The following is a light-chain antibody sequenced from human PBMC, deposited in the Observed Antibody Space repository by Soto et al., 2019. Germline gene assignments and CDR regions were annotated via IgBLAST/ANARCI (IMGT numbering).Light chain of an antibody. CDR3: QQFLT. Sequence: EIVLSQSPGTLSLSPGERATLSCRASQSVSSSYVAWYQQKPGQAPRLLIYGASRRATGIPDRFSGSGSGTDFTLTIKILEPEDFSVYYCQQFLTFGQGTKVEIK. V-gene: IGKV3-20*01. CDR1: QSVSSSY. CDR2: GAS. J-gene: IGKJ1*01.